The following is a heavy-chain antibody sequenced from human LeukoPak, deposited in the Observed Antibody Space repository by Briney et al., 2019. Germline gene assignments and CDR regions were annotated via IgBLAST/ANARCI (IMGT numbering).Heavy chain of an antibody. J-gene: IGHJ4*02. Sequence: HGESLKISCKGSGYSFTSYWIGWVRQMPGKGLEWMGIIYPGDSDTRYSPSFQGQVTISADKSISTAYLQWSSLKASDTAMYYCARLCSGGSCYSGVRYFDYWGQGTLVTVSS. CDR1: GYSFTSYW. CDR2: IYPGDSDT. CDR3: ARLCSGGSCYSGVRYFDY. D-gene: IGHD2-15*01. V-gene: IGHV5-51*01.